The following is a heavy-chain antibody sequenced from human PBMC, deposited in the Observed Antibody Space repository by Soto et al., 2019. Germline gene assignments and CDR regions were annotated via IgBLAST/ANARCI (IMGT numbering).Heavy chain of an antibody. Sequence: PGGSLRLSCAASGFTFSSYGMHWVRQAPGKGLEWVAVISHDGSNKYFADSVKGRFTISRDNSKNTLYLQMNSLRAEDTAVYYCAKDRGLNSGYEFDYWGQGTLVTVSS. CDR2: ISHDGSNK. CDR3: AKDRGLNSGYEFDY. V-gene: IGHV3-30*18. CDR1: GFTFSSYG. J-gene: IGHJ4*02. D-gene: IGHD5-12*01.